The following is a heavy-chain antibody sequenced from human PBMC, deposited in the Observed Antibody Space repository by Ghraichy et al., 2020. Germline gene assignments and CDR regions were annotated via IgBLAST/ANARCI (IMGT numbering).Heavy chain of an antibody. D-gene: IGHD5-12*01. J-gene: IGHJ6*02. Sequence: GGSLRLSCAASGFTFSNYDMHWVRHVTGEGLEWVSVIGSVGDTYYLGSVKGRFTISRENAKNSLYLQMNNLRAGDTAVYYCARQPKVAGYGMDVWGQGTTVTVSS. CDR3: ARQPKVAGYGMDV. V-gene: IGHV3-13*01. CDR1: GFTFSNYD. CDR2: IGSVGDT.